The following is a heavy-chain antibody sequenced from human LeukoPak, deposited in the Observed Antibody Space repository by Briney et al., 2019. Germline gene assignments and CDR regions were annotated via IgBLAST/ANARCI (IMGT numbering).Heavy chain of an antibody. CDR1: GITFNKAW. CDR2: IRHDGTE. Sequence: GGSLRLSCAASGITFNKAWMSWVRQAPGKGLEWVAFIRHDGTEYHRDSVKGRFTISRDNSKSTLFLQMNSLGAEDTAVYYCGKGRERDYNCLDSWGQGTLVTVSS. J-gene: IGHJ4*02. V-gene: IGHV3-30*02. CDR3: GKGRERDYNCLDS. D-gene: IGHD5-24*01.